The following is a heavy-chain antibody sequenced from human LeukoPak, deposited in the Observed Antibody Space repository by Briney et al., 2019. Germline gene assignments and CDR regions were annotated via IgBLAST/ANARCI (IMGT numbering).Heavy chain of an antibody. CDR1: GYIFTSYH. Sequence: GASVKVSCKASGYIFTSYHIHWVRQAPGQGLEWMGMINPSGGSTNYAQKFQGRVTMTRDTSTSTVYMELSSLTSEDTAVYYCARDLYHRYYDNSGYAFDHWGQGTLVTVSS. D-gene: IGHD3-22*01. CDR3: ARDLYHRYYDNSGYAFDH. V-gene: IGHV1-46*01. CDR2: INPSGGST. J-gene: IGHJ4*02.